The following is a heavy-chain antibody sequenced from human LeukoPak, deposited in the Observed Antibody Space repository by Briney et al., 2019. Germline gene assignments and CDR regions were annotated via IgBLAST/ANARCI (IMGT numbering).Heavy chain of an antibody. CDR2: IRYDGSNK. J-gene: IGHJ3*02. CDR1: GFTFSSYG. Sequence: GGSLRLSCAASGFTFSSYGMHWVRQAPGKGLEWVAFIRYDGSNKYYADSVKGRFTISRDNSKNTLYLQMNSLRAEDTAVYYCARDSIAAAGLYAFDIWGQGTMVTVSS. V-gene: IGHV3-30*02. D-gene: IGHD6-13*01. CDR3: ARDSIAAAGLYAFDI.